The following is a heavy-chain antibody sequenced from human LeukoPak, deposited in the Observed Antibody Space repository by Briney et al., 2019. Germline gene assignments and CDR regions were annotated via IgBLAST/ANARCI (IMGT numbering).Heavy chain of an antibody. J-gene: IGHJ4*02. CDR2: IYYSGST. Sequence: TSQTLSLTCIVFGDSISSGDYYWTWIRQPPGKGLEWIGYIYYSGSTYYNPSLKSRVTISVDTSKNQFSLKLSSVTAADTAVYYCARGVGEQWLVPVSSDYWGQGTLVTVSS. CDR3: ARGVGEQWLVPVSSDY. D-gene: IGHD6-19*01. CDR1: GDSISSGDYY. V-gene: IGHV4-30-4*08.